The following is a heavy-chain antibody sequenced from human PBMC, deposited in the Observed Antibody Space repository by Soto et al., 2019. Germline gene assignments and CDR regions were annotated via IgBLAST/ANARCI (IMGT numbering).Heavy chain of an antibody. J-gene: IGHJ4*02. CDR1: GYTFTTYF. V-gene: IGHV1-46*01. CDR2: INPSDGST. CDR3: ARVPTGRGDYDY. D-gene: IGHD1-1*01. Sequence: QVQLVQSGAEVKRPGASVKVSCKPSGYTFTTYFLHWVRQAPGQGLEWMGIINPSDGSTTYAQSFQGRVTMTRDTSTSTDYMELSSLRSEDTAVYYCARVPTGRGDYDYWGQGTLVTVSS.